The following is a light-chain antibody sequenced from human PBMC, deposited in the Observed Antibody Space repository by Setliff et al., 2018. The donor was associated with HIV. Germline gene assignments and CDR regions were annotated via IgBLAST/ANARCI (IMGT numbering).Light chain of an antibody. V-gene: IGLV2-14*01. CDR2: EVR. CDR1: SSDVGGYNS. CDR3: SSYAISNTLL. J-gene: IGLJ1*01. Sequence: QSALAQPASVSGSPGQSITISCTGTSSDVGGYNSVSWYQQHPGKAPKLILFEVRNRPSGVSDRFSGSKSGNTASLTSSGLQAEDEADYYCSSYAISNTLLFGTGTKGTVL.